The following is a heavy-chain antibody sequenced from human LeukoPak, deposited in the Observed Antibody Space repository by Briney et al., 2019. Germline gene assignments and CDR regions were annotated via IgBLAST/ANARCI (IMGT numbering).Heavy chain of an antibody. CDR2: IYHSGST. V-gene: IGHV4-39*07. CDR1: GGSISSSSYY. Sequence: PSETLSLTCTVSGGSISSSSYYWGWIRQPPGKGLEWIGYIYHSGSTYYNPSLKSRVTISVDRSKNQFSLKLSSVTAADTAVYYCAFSGSSFDYWGQGTLVTVSS. D-gene: IGHD1-26*01. J-gene: IGHJ4*02. CDR3: AFSGSSFDY.